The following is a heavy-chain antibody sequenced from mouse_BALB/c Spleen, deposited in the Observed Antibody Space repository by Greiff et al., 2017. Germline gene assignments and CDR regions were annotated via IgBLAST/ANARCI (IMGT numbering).Heavy chain of an antibody. CDR3: ARGGYYGSFDY. Sequence: QVQLQQSGAELVKPGASVKLSCKASGYTFTSYWMHWVKQRPGQGLEWIGEINPSNGRTNYNEKFKSKATLTVDKSSSTAYMQLSSLTSEDSAVYYCARGGYYGSFDYWGQGTTLTVSS. V-gene: IGHV1S81*02. CDR1: GYTFTSYW. J-gene: IGHJ2*01. D-gene: IGHD1-1*01. CDR2: INPSNGRT.